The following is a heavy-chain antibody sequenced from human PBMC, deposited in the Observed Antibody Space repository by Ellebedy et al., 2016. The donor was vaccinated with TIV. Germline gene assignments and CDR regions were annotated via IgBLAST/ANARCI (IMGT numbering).Heavy chain of an antibody. Sequence: MPGGSLRLSCTVSGGSISSSSYYWGWIRQPPGKGLEWIGSIYYSGSTYYNPSLKSRVTISVDTSKNQFSLNLSSVDSADTAVYYCARHLSNNWYPNFDYWGQGTLVTVSS. CDR3: ARHLSNNWYPNFDY. J-gene: IGHJ4*02. D-gene: IGHD6-13*01. V-gene: IGHV4-39*01. CDR2: IYYSGST. CDR1: GGSISSSSYY.